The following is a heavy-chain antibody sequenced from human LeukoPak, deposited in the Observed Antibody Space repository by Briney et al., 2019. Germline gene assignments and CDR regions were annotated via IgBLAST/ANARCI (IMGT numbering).Heavy chain of an antibody. Sequence: SETLSLTCAVYDRSFSGYYWSWIRQPPGKGLEWIGYIYYSGSTNYNPSLKSRVTISVDTSKNQFSLKLSSVTAADTAVYYCARGVDYGDPLHFDYWGQGTLVTVSS. CDR3: ARGVDYGDPLHFDY. D-gene: IGHD4-17*01. J-gene: IGHJ4*02. V-gene: IGHV4-59*01. CDR2: IYYSGST. CDR1: DRSFSGYY.